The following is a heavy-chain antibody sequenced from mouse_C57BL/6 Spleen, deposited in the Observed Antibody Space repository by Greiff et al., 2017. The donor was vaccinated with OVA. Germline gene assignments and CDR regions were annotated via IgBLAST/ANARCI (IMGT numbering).Heavy chain of an antibody. CDR2: IDPSDSYT. Sequence: QVHVKQPGAELVMPGASVKLSCKASGYTFTSYWMHWVKQRPGQGLEWIGEIDPSDSYTNYNQKFKGKSTLTVDKSSSTAYMQLSSLTSEDSAVYYCAIPLYYYGSSLWDYWGQGTSVTVSS. D-gene: IGHD1-1*01. V-gene: IGHV1-69*01. CDR1: GYTFTSYW. CDR3: AIPLYYYGSSLWDY. J-gene: IGHJ4*01.